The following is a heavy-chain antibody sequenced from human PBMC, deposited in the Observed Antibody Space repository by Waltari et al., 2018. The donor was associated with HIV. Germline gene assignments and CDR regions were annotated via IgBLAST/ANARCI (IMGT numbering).Heavy chain of an antibody. CDR1: GFTFRSYW. V-gene: IGHV3-74*01. CDR2: INSDGSST. J-gene: IGHJ5*02. Sequence: EVQVVESGGGLVQPGGSLGLSCEASGFTFRSYWNHWVRQAPGKGLVWVSRINSDGSSTGYVDSVKGRFTISRDNAKNTLYLQMNNLRAEDTAVYYCAPGRGWFDPWGQGTLVTVSS. CDR3: APGRGWFDP.